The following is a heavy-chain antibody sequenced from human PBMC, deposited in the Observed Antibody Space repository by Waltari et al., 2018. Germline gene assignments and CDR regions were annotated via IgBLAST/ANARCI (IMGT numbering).Heavy chain of an antibody. CDR2: SYSGDTT. Sequence: EVQLLESGGGLVQPGESLRLSCAASGFTFSTYGMSWVRQAPGKGLEGGSGSYSGDTTDYADAVKGRFTISRDNSKNTVYLRMNSRRAEDTAVYYCARVVSSGYPDIWGQGTMVTVSS. D-gene: IGHD6-19*01. V-gene: IGHV3-23*03. J-gene: IGHJ3*02. CDR3: ARVVSSGYPDI. CDR1: GFTFSTYG.